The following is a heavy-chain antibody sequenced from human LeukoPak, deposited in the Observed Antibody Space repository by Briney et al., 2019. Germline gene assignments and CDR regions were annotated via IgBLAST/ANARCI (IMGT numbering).Heavy chain of an antibody. J-gene: IGHJ4*02. D-gene: IGHD2-2*01. V-gene: IGHV4-34*01. CDR2: INHSGST. CDR1: GFTFSSYS. CDR3: ARADDIVVVPAAYFDY. Sequence: PGGSLRLSCAASGFTFSSYSMNWVRQPPGKGLEWIGEINHSGSTNYNPSLKSRVTISVDTSKNQFSLKLSSVTAADTAVYYCARADDIVVVPAAYFDYWGQGTLVTVSS.